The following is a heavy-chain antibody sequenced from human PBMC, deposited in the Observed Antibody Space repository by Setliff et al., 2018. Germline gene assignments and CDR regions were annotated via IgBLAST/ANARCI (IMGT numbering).Heavy chain of an antibody. V-gene: IGHV4-39*01. CDR3: ARRDSTSYYGYSFDF. CDR1: GDSISRSTYY. Sequence: PSETLSLTCTLSGDSISRSTYYWGWIRQSPGKGLDWIGTVDRSGNTFYNPPLRSRVTISVDTSKNQISLKLTSVSAADTAVYYCARRDSTSYYGYSFDFWGRGTLVTVSS. D-gene: IGHD3-22*01. CDR2: VDRSGNT. J-gene: IGHJ4*02.